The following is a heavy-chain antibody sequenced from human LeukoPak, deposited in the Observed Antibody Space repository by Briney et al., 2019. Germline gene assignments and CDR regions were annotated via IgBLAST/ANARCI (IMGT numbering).Heavy chain of an antibody. CDR1: GGSISSSSYY. CDR2: IYYSGST. Sequence: SETLSLTCTVSGGSISSSSYYWGWIRQPPGKGLEWIGSIYYSGSTYYNPSLKSRVTISVDTSKNQFSLKLSSVTAADTAVYYCARHRYYDSSGYRHWGQGTLVTVSS. V-gene: IGHV4-39*01. J-gene: IGHJ4*02. D-gene: IGHD3-22*01. CDR3: ARHRYYDSSGYRH.